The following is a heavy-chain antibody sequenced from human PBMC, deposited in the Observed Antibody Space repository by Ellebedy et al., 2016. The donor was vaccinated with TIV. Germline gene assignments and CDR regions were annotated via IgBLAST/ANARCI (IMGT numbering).Heavy chain of an antibody. Sequence: GESLKISCAASGFTFSPYAMAWVRQAPGKGLEWVSGIVGSGAQKYADSVKGRFTISRDNSKRTVDLQMNSLRVEDTALYFCARNRDANGWYVDLWGQGTLVTVSS. CDR2: IVGSGA. J-gene: IGHJ5*02. V-gene: IGHV3-23*01. CDR3: ARNRDANGWYVDL. CDR1: GFTFSPYA. D-gene: IGHD6-19*01.